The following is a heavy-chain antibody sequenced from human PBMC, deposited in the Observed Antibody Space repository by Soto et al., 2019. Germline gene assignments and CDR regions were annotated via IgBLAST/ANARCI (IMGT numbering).Heavy chain of an antibody. Sequence: GGSLRLSCAASGFTFSSYGMHWVRQAPGKGLEWVAVIWYDGSNKYYADSVKGRFTISRDNSKNTLYLQMNSLRAEDTAVYYCARDYSGWAFDIWGQGTMVTVSS. CDR3: ARDYSGWAFDI. CDR2: IWYDGSNK. V-gene: IGHV3-33*01. J-gene: IGHJ3*02. CDR1: GFTFSSYG. D-gene: IGHD6-19*01.